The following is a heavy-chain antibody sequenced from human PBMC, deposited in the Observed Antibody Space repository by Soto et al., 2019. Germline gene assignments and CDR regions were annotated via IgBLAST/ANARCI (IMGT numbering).Heavy chain of an antibody. V-gene: IGHV3-64*01. CDR3: ARRYGYNSDY. D-gene: IGHD5-18*01. J-gene: IGHJ4*02. Sequence: EVQLVESGGGLVQHGGSLRLSCAASGFTFSNYAMHWVRQAPGKGLEYVSAISSHGDSTYYANSVKGRFTISRDNSKNKLDLQMCSLRTEDMAVYYCARRYGYNSDYWGQGTRVTVSS. CDR1: GFTFSNYA. CDR2: ISSHGDST.